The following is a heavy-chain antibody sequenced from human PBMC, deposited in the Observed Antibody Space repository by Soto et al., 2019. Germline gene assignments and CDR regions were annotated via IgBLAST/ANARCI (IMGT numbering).Heavy chain of an antibody. CDR2: IIPILGIA. CDR3: ARDRGTN. D-gene: IGHD2-8*01. J-gene: IGHJ4*02. V-gene: IGHV1-69*04. Sequence: GASVKVSCKASGYTFTSYGISWVRQAPGQGLEWMGRIIPILGIANYAQKFQGRDKITADKSTSTAYMEMSSLRSEDTAVYYCARDRGTNWGQGTLVTVSS. CDR1: GYTFTSYG.